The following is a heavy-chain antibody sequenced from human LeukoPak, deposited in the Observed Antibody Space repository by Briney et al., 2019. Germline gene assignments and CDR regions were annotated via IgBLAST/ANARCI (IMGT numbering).Heavy chain of an antibody. Sequence: GGSLRLSCAASGFTFSSYGMHWVRQAPGKGLEWVAVISYDGSNKYYADSVKGRFTISRDNSKNTMYLQMNSLRAEDTAVYYCAKVSSQLPLSPHYFDYWGQGTLVTVSS. CDR3: AKVSSQLPLSPHYFDY. V-gene: IGHV3-30*18. CDR1: GFTFSSYG. CDR2: ISYDGSNK. J-gene: IGHJ4*02. D-gene: IGHD2-2*01.